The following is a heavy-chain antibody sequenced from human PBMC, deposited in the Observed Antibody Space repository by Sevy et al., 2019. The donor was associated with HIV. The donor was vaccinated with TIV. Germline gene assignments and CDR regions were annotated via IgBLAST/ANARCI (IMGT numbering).Heavy chain of an antibody. D-gene: IGHD1-26*01. CDR3: AGENAWGRGYS. V-gene: IGHV4-59*08. J-gene: IGHJ4*02. Sequence: SETLSLTCTVSGGSITSLYWNWIRQPPGKGLEWIANIYYNGHINYNPSLKSRVTLSLDTSKNQFSLRLSSVTAAYTAMYHCAGENAWGRGYSWGQGTLVTVSS. CDR2: IYYNGHI. CDR1: GGSITSLY.